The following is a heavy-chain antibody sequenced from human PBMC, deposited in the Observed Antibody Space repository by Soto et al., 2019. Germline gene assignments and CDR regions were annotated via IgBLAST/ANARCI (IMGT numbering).Heavy chain of an antibody. V-gene: IGHV5-51*01. CDR3: XRLYYGSGSYYNGGFDY. Sequence: GESLKISCKGSGYSFTSYWIGWVRQMPGKGLEWMGIIYPGDSDTRYSPSFQGQVTISADKSISTAYLQWSSLKASDTAMYYCXRLYYGSGSYYNGGFDYWGQGTLVTVSS. CDR1: GYSFTSYW. J-gene: IGHJ4*02. CDR2: IYPGDSDT. D-gene: IGHD3-10*01.